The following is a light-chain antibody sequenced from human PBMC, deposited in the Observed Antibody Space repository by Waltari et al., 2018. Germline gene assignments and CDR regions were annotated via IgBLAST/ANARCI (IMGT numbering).Light chain of an antibody. CDR2: EVS. CDR3: CSYAGSSTWV. Sequence: QSALTQPASVSGSPGQSITISCTGTSSDVGSYNLVSWYQQHPGKVPELMLDEVSKRPSGVCKRLSGSKSGNTASLTSSGLQAEDEADYYCCSYAGSSTWVFGGGTKLTVL. CDR1: SSDVGSYNL. J-gene: IGLJ3*02. V-gene: IGLV2-23*02.